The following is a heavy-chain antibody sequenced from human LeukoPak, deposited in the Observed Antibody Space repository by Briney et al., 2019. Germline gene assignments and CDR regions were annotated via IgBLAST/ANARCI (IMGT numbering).Heavy chain of an antibody. CDR3: ARDQGRDTAMVYYYYGMDV. Sequence: GGSLRLSCAASGFTFSSYSMNWVRQAPGKGLEWVSYISSSSSTIYYADSVKGRFTISRDNAKSSLYLQMNSLRDEDTAVYYCARDQGRDTAMVYYYYGMDVWGQGTTVTVSS. CDR2: ISSSSSTI. CDR1: GFTFSSYS. V-gene: IGHV3-48*02. J-gene: IGHJ6*02. D-gene: IGHD5-18*01.